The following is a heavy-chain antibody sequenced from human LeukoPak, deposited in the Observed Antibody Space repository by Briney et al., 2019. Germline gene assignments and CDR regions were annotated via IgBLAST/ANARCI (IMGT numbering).Heavy chain of an antibody. CDR1: GGSISSYY. D-gene: IGHD4-11*01. J-gene: IGHJ6*03. V-gene: IGHV4-4*07. CDR2: IYISGST. Sequence: PSETLSLTCTVSGGSISSYYWSWIRQPAGKGLEWIGLIYISGSTNYNPSLKSRVTMSVDTSKNQLSLKLSSVTAADTALYYCARVGNTVINYGDVWGERPTAPVSS. CDR3: ARVGNTVINYGDV.